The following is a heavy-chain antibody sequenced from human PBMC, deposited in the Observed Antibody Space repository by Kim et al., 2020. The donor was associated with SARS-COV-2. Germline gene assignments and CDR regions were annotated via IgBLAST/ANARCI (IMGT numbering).Heavy chain of an antibody. CDR3: ARDLRQSEDYIWGSYRYPSWFDP. V-gene: IGHV1-18*01. Sequence: ASVKVSCKASGYTFTSYGISWVRQAPGQGLEWMGWISAYNGNTNYAQKLQGRVTMTTDTSTSTAYMELRSLRSDDTAVYYCARDLRQSEDYIWGSYRYPSWFDPWGQGTLVTVSS. CDR2: ISAYNGNT. J-gene: IGHJ5*02. D-gene: IGHD3-16*02. CDR1: GYTFTSYG.